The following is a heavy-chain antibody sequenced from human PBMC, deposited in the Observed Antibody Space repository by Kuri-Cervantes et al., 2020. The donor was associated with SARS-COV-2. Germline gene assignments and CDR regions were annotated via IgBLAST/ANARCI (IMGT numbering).Heavy chain of an antibody. CDR1: GGSISSSSYY. V-gene: IGHV4-39*07. J-gene: IGHJ3*02. Sequence: SETLSLTCTVSGGSISSSSYYWGWIRQPPGKGLEWIGSIYYSGSTYYDPSLKSRVTISVDTSKNQFSLKLSSVTAVDTAVYYCARDRSRAFDIWGQGTMVTVSS. CDR2: IYYSGST. CDR3: ARDRSRAFDI.